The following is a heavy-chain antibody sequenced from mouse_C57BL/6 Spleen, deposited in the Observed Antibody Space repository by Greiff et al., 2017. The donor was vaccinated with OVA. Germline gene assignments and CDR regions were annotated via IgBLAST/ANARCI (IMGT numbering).Heavy chain of an antibody. CDR3: ARGTTVVATGEDY. J-gene: IGHJ2*01. D-gene: IGHD1-1*01. V-gene: IGHV1-26*01. Sequence: EVQLQQSGPELVKPGASVKISCKASGYTFTDYYMNWVKQSHGKSLEWIGDINPNNGGTSYNQKFKGKATLTVDKSSSTAYMELRSLTSEDSAVYYCARGTTVVATGEDYWGQGTTLTVSS. CDR1: GYTFTDYY. CDR2: INPNNGGT.